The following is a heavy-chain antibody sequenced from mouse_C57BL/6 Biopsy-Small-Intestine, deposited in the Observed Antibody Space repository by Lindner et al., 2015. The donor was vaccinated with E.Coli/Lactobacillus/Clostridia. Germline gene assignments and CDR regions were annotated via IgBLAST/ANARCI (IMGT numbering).Heavy chain of an antibody. Sequence: SVKVSCKASGYTFTIGDLNWVRQATGQGPEWMGWMNPNSGYTEYAQKFQGRVTLTRNISMTTAYMELSGLRSDDTAVYYCARGVVPAGIGAYYPNYGMDVWGQGTTVTVSS. CDR1: GYTFTIGD. V-gene: IGHV1-84*02. D-gene: IGHD1-1*01. CDR2: MNPNSGYT. J-gene: IGHJ1*01. CDR3: ARGVVPAGIGAYYPNYGMDV.